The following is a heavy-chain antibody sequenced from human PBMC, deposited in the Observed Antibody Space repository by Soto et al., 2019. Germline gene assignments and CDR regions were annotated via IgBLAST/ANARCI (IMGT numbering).Heavy chain of an antibody. J-gene: IGHJ4*02. CDR1: GFTFSDDN. V-gene: IGHV3-48*02. D-gene: IGHD2-15*01. Sequence: EVQLVESGGGLVQPGGALRLSCAASGFTFSDDNMIWVRQAPGKGLEWVSYIDIFSATIYYADSVKGRFTISRDNAKNSLYLQMNSLRDEDTAVYYCARDGVDEIDYWGQGTLVTVSS. CDR3: ARDGVDEIDY. CDR2: IDIFSATI.